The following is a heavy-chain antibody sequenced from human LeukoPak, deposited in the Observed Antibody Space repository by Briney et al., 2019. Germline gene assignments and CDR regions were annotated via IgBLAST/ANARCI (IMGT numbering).Heavy chain of an antibody. V-gene: IGHV4-34*01. D-gene: IGHD2-2*02. Sequence: PSETLSLTCAVYGGSFSGYYWSWIRQPPGKGLEWIGEINHSGSTNYNPSLKSRVTISLDTSKNQLSLKLSSVTAADTAVYYCARILVVPAAIRGHFGYWGQGTLVTVSS. CDR1: GGSFSGYY. J-gene: IGHJ4*02. CDR3: ARILVVPAAIRGHFGY. CDR2: INHSGST.